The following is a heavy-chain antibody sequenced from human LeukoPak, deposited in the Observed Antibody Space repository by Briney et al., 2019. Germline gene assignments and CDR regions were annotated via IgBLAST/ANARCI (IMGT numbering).Heavy chain of an antibody. V-gene: IGHV1-18*01. CDR1: GYTFTSYG. D-gene: IGHD3-22*01. J-gene: IGHJ4*02. CDR3: ASIDSSGYYGDY. CDR2: ISAYNGNT. Sequence: GASVKVSCKASGYTFTSYGISWVRQAPGQGLEWMGWISAYNGNTNYAQKLQGRVTMTTDTSTSTAYMELRSLKSDDTAVYYCASIDSSGYYGDYWGQGTLVTVSS.